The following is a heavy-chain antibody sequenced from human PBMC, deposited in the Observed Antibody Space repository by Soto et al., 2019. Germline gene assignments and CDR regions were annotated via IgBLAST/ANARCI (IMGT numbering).Heavy chain of an antibody. D-gene: IGHD1-26*01. Sequence: QVQLVQSGALVKKPGASVKVSCETSGYTFINYYIHWVRQAPGQGLEWMGIINPRGGGTSYAQRFQGRVTMTRDTSTSTAYMELSSLRSEDTALYYCARQWAASKGNAFDVWGQGTMVTVSS. CDR2: INPRGGGT. CDR1: GYTFINYY. CDR3: ARQWAASKGNAFDV. V-gene: IGHV1-46*01. J-gene: IGHJ3*01.